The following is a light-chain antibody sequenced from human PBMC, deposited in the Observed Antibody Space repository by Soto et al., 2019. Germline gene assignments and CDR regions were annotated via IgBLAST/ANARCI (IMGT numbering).Light chain of an antibody. Sequence: QSALAQPPSASGSPGQSVTISCIGTSSDIGAYNYVSWYQQYPGKAPKLIIYDVNQRPSGVPDRFSGSKSGNTASLTVSGLQAEDEAVYYCNSFAGGAHVVFGGGTKVTVL. CDR2: DVN. CDR1: SSDIGAYNY. CDR3: NSFAGGAHVV. J-gene: IGLJ2*01. V-gene: IGLV2-8*01.